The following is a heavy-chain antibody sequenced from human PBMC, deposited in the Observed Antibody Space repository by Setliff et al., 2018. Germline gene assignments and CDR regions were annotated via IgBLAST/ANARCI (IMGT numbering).Heavy chain of an antibody. CDR1: GGSISSGDYY. J-gene: IGHJ3*02. Sequence: SETLSLTCTVSGGSISSGDYYWTWVRQHPWKGLEWIGYISNSGSAYYNPSLKSRVTISVDTSKNQFSLKLKSVTGADTAVYYCATNLNGGSLTPDAFDIWGQGTMVTVSS. V-gene: IGHV4-31*03. D-gene: IGHD1-26*01. CDR3: ATNLNGGSLTPDAFDI. CDR2: ISNSGSA.